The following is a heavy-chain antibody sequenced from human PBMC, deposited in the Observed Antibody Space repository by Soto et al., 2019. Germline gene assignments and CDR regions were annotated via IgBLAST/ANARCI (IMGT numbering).Heavy chain of an antibody. CDR3: ARDTSYYFWSGYVGFAH. CDR1: GGSVSSGSHY. D-gene: IGHD3-3*01. Sequence: SETLSLTCTVSGGSVSSGSHYWSWIRQPPGKGLEWIGNIYYSGSTKYNPSLKSRVTISVDRSRNHFSLNLRSVTTADTALYYCARDTSYYFWSGYVGFAHWGQGTLVTVSP. V-gene: IGHV4-61*03. CDR2: IYYSGST. J-gene: IGHJ5*02.